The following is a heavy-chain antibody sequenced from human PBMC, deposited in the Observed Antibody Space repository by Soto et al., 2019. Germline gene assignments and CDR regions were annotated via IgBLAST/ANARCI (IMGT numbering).Heavy chain of an antibody. CDR2: IKSKTDGGTT. V-gene: IGHV3-15*01. CDR1: GFTFSNAW. J-gene: IGHJ4*02. CDR3: TTEIVLMVYAIYYFDY. D-gene: IGHD2-8*01. Sequence: EVQLVESGGGLVKPGGSLRLSCAASGFTFSNAWMSWVRQAPGKGLEWVGRIKSKTDGGTTDYAAPVKGRFTSSRDDSKNTLYLQMNSLKTEDTAVYYCTTEIVLMVYAIYYFDYWGQGTLVTVSS.